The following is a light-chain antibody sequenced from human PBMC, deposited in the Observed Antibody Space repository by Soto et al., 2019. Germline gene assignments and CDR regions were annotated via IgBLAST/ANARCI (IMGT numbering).Light chain of an antibody. J-gene: IGLJ2*01. CDR3: AAWDAGVSGPA. CDR1: SSNIGSKY. V-gene: IGLV1-47*01. CDR2: RNN. Sequence: QSVLTQPPSASGTPGQRVTISCSGSSSNIGSKYVYWYQQLPGTAPKLLMYRNNQRPSGVPDRFSGSKSRTSASLAISGLRSEDEADYYCAAWDAGVSGPAFGGGTKLTVL.